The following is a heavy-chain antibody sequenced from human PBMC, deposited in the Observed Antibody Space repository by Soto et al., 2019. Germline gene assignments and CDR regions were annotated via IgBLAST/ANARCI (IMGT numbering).Heavy chain of an antibody. D-gene: IGHD6-13*01. Sequence: PARPLSLTCAISGDRVSSNSAAWNWIRQSPSRGLGWRGRTYYGSKWYNDYAVSVKGRITINPDKSKNQFSLQLHSVTPEETAVYYCARDRSPGSSSWYDYWGQGTLVTVSS. CDR3: ARDRSPGSSSWYDY. CDR1: GDRVSSNSAA. CDR2: TYYGSKWYN. J-gene: IGHJ4*02. V-gene: IGHV6-1*01.